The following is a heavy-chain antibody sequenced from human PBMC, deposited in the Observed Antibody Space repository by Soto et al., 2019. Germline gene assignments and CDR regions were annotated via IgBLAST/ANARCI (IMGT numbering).Heavy chain of an antibody. Sequence: GGSLRLSCAASGFTFNTYWMTWVRQAPGKGLEWVANIIQDGSDKYYVGSVKGRFTISRDNAKNSLYLQMNSLRAEDTALYYCARAGGYCSGGNCPYYLDYGGQGSLVTVSS. J-gene: IGHJ4*02. V-gene: IGHV3-7*01. CDR2: IIQDGSDK. CDR3: ARAGGYCSGGNCPYYLDY. D-gene: IGHD2-15*01. CDR1: GFTFNTYW.